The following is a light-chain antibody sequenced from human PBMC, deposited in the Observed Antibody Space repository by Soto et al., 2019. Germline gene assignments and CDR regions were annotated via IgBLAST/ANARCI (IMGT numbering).Light chain of an antibody. J-gene: IGLJ1*01. V-gene: IGLV2-14*01. CDR1: SSDVGGYNY. CDR3: SSYTSSSLYV. Sequence: QSALTQPASVSGSPGQSITISCTGTSSDVGGYNYVSWYQQHPGKAPKLMIYEVSNRPSGVSNRFSGSKSGNTASLTISGLQAEDAADYYCSSYTSSSLYVFGTGTKLTVL. CDR2: EVS.